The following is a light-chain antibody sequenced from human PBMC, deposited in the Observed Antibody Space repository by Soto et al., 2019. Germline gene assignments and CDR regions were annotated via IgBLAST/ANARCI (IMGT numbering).Light chain of an antibody. J-gene: IGKJ5*01. Sequence: EIGMAQSPATLSVSPEERATLSCRASQSVSSNLAWYQQKPGQAPRLLIYGASTRATGIPARFSGSGSGTEFTLTISSLQSEDFAVYYCQQYNNWPPITFGQGTRLEIK. CDR2: GAS. V-gene: IGKV3-15*01. CDR3: QQYNNWPPIT. CDR1: QSVSSN.